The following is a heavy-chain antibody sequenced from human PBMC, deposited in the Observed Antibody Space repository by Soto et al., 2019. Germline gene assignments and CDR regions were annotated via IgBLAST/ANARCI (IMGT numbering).Heavy chain of an antibody. Sequence: GGSLRLSCAASGFTFSDYYMSWIRQAPGKGLEWVSYISSSSSYTNYADSVKGRFTISRDNAKNSLYLQMNSLRAEDTAVYYCARAGPPSSSLPPPLYYGMDVWGQGTTVTVSS. V-gene: IGHV3-11*06. CDR1: GFTFSDYY. D-gene: IGHD6-13*01. J-gene: IGHJ6*02. CDR3: ARAGPPSSSLPPPLYYGMDV. CDR2: ISSSSSYT.